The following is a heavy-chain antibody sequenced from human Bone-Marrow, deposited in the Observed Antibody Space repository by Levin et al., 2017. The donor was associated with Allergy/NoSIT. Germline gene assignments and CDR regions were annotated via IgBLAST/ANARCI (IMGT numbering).Heavy chain of an antibody. CDR2: IRSKAYGGTT. V-gene: IGHV3-49*03. D-gene: IGHD5-18*01. Sequence: HPGGSLRLSCTTSGFTFGDNTMSWFRQAPGKGLEWVGFIRSKAYGGTTEYAASVKGRFTISRDDSKTIAYLQMNSLKTEDTAVYYCTREVLTRGYSYGYRADDYWGQGTLVTVSS. CDR3: TREVLTRGYSYGYRADDY. CDR1: GFTFGDNT. J-gene: IGHJ4*02.